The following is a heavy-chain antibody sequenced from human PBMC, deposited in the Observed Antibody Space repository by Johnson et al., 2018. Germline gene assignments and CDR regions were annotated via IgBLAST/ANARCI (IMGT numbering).Heavy chain of an antibody. J-gene: IGHJ6*02. Sequence: QVQLVQSGGGVVQXGRSXRLXCAASGFTFSSYGMHWVRQAPGKGLEWVAVVSYAGSNKYYADSVTGRFSISRDNSTNTLYLQMNSLRAEDTDVYYCARARSWGIQLYYYYYGMDVWGQGTTVTVSS. CDR2: VSYAGSNK. D-gene: IGHD5-18*01. V-gene: IGHV3-30*03. CDR1: GFTFSSYG. CDR3: ARARSWGIQLYYYYYGMDV.